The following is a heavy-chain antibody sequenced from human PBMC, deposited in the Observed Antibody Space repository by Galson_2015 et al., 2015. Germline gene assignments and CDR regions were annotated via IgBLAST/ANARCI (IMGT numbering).Heavy chain of an antibody. CDR1: GYTFTSYA. J-gene: IGHJ4*02. Sequence: SVKVSCKASGYTFTSYAMHWVRQAPGQRLEWMGWINAGNGNTKYSQKFQGRVTITRDTSASTAYMELSSLRSEDTAVYYCARGRWLRLSYYFDYWGQGTLVTVSS. CDR3: ARGRWLRLSYYFDY. CDR2: INAGNGNT. D-gene: IGHD5-12*01. V-gene: IGHV1-3*01.